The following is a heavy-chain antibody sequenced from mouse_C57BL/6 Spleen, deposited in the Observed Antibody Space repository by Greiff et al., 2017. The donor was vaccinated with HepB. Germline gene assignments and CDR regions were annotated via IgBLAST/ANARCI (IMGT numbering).Heavy chain of an antibody. Sequence: QVQLQQPGAEPVRPGSSVKLSCKASGYTFTSYWMDWVKQRPGQGLEWIGNIYPSDSETHYNQKFKDKATLTVDKSSSTAYMQLSSLTSEDSAVYYCARSHYYGSSYSFAYWGQGTLVTVSA. CDR2: IYPSDSET. CDR1: GYTFTSYW. D-gene: IGHD1-1*01. CDR3: ARSHYYGSSYSFAY. J-gene: IGHJ3*01. V-gene: IGHV1-61*01.